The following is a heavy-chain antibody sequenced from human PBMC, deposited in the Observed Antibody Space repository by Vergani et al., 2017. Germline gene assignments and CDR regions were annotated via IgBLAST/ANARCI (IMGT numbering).Heavy chain of an antibody. J-gene: IGHJ6*02. CDR2: ISSSSSYI. D-gene: IGHD3-3*01. CDR1: GFTFRSYS. Sequence: EVQLVESGGGLVKPGGSLRLSCAASGFTFRSYSMNWVRQAPGKGLEWVSSISSSSSYIYYADSVKGRVTITRDNAKNSLYLQMNSLRAEDTAVYYCAAGADYDFWSGYPIIYGMDVWGQGTTVTVSS. V-gene: IGHV3-21*01. CDR3: AAGADYDFWSGYPIIYGMDV.